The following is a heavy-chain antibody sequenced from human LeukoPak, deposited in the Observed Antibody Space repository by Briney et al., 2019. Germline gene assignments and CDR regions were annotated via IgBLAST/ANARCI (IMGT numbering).Heavy chain of an antibody. D-gene: IGHD2-15*01. Sequence: SETLSLTCAVYGGSFSTYYWSWIRQPPGKGLEWIGEINHSGSTNYNPSLKSRVTISVDTSKNQFSLKLSSVTAAATAVYYCARDRDIVVDRGWFDLWGQGTLVTVSS. J-gene: IGHJ5*02. V-gene: IGHV4-34*01. CDR1: GGSFSTYY. CDR3: ARDRDIVVDRGWFDL. CDR2: INHSGST.